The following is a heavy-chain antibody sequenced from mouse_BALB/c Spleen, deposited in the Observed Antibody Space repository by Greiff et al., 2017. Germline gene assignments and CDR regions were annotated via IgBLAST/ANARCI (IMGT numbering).Heavy chain of an antibody. D-gene: IGHD1-1*02. CDR2: IYPGDGST. J-gene: IGHJ4*01. CDR1: GYTFTGYD. Sequence: LQQSGPELVKPGALVKISCKASGYTFTGYDINWVKQRPGQGLEWIGWIYPGDGSTKYNEKFKGKATLTADKSSSTAYMQLSSLTSEISSVYSYERGGDNYVGYAMDYWGQGTSVTVSS. CDR3: ERGGDNYVGYAMDY. V-gene: IGHV1S33*01.